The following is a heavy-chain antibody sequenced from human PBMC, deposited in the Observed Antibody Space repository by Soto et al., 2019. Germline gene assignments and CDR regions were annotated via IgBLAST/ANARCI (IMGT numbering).Heavy chain of an antibody. CDR2: ISSASSYI. D-gene: IGHD3-10*01. J-gene: IGHJ4*02. CDR3: ARGGVRGTLVAGGDY. CDR1: GFPFSTYS. V-gene: IGHV3-21*01. Sequence: EVQLVESGGGLVKPGGSLRLSCAASGFPFSTYSMHWVRQAPGKGLEWGSSISSASSYIYYADSVRGRFTISRDNGKNSLYLQMNSLRAEDTAVYYCARGGVRGTLVAGGDYWGQGTLVTVSS.